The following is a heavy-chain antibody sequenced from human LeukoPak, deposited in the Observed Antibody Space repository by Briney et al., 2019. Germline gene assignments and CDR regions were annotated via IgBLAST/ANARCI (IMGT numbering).Heavy chain of an antibody. D-gene: IGHD3-10*01. CDR1: GFTFSSYA. CDR2: IRQDANVK. CDR3: ARWADVSGIYYIAS. V-gene: IGHV3-7*01. Sequence: GGSLRLSCAASGFTFSSYAMSWVRQAPGKGLQWVASIRQDANVKYYVESVRGRFTISRDNAENSLYLQMNNLRDEDTAVYYCARWADVSGIYYIASWGQGSLVIVSS. J-gene: IGHJ4*02.